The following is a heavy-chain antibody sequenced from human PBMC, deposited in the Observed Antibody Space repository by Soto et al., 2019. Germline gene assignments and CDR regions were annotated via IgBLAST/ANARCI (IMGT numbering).Heavy chain of an antibody. CDR1: GFTFSSYG. D-gene: IGHD3-22*01. J-gene: IGHJ6*02. CDR2: ISYDGSNK. V-gene: IGHV3-30*18. CDR3: AKDRMYYYDSSGYYYYYYYGMDV. Sequence: GGSLRLSCAASGFTFSSYGRHWVRQAPGKGLEWVAVISYDGSNKYYADSVKGRFTISRDNFKNTLYLQMNSLRAEDTAVYYCAKDRMYYYDSSGYYYYYYYGMDVWGQGTTVTVSS.